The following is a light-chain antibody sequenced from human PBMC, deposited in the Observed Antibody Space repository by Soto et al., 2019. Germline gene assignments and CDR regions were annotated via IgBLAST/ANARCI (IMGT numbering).Light chain of an antibody. CDR1: QSVDIY. J-gene: IGKJ1*01. CDR3: MQALQTPT. CDR2: DAS. V-gene: IGKV3-11*01. Sequence: EVVVTQSPVTLALSPGERATLSCRTSQSVDIYVAWYQQKPGQAPRLLIYDASNRAPGIPARFSGSGSGTDFTLTISSLEPEDFAVYYCMQALQTPTFGQGTKVEIK.